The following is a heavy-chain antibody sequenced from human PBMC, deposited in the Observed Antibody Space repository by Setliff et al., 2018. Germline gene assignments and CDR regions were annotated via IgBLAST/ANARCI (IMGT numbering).Heavy chain of an antibody. J-gene: IGHJ4*02. CDR1: GLTLSHYW. CDR3: ARTCSGSGCYAGLES. V-gene: IGHV3-74*01. CDR2: INSDGSST. Sequence: PGGSLRLSCEGSGLTLSHYWMHWVRQGPGKGLVWVSRINSDGSSTSYADSVKGRFTISRDNAKNTLYLQMNSLRPEDTAVYYCARTCSGSGCYAGLESWGQGTPVTVSS. D-gene: IGHD2-15*01.